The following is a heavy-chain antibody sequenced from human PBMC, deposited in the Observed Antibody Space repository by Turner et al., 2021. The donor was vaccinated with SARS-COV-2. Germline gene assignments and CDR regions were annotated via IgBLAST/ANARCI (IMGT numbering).Heavy chain of an antibody. CDR2: IDPSDSYT. CDR1: GYSFTSYW. Sequence: EVQLVQSGAEVKKPGESRRISCKGSGYSFTSYWISWVRQMPGKGVEWMGRIDPSDSYTNYSPSFQAHVTISADKSISTAYLQWSSLKASDTAMYYCARHFPGGWAVNLWGQGTLVTVSS. J-gene: IGHJ5*02. D-gene: IGHD3-16*01. CDR3: ARHFPGGWAVNL. V-gene: IGHV5-10-1*01.